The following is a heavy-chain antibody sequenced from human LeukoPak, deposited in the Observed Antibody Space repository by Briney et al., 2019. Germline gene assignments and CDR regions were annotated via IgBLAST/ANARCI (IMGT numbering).Heavy chain of an antibody. J-gene: IGHJ4*02. Sequence: GGSLRLSCAASGFILNKYWMHWVRQAPGKGLEWVSVIYSDGTTYYADSVKGRFTISRDNSKNTLYLQMNSLRAEDTAVYYCAKGSRGSYDYWGQGTLVTVSS. D-gene: IGHD1-26*01. V-gene: IGHV3-53*01. CDR3: AKGSRGSYDY. CDR2: IYSDGTT. CDR1: GFILNKYW.